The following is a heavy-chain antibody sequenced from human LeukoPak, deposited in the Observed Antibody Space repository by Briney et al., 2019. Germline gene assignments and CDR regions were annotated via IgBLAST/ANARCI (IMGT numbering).Heavy chain of an antibody. D-gene: IGHD5-24*01. CDR2: ISTSGTTM. Sequence: TREALRLSSEAPGFTFSDYYMSWIRQAPGKVLEWVSYISTSGTTMYYADSVKGRFTISRDKAKIPLYLQMNSLRAADSAVYYCAKLHGYNFDYWGQGTLVAVSS. V-gene: IGHV3-11*04. CDR3: AKLHGYNFDY. J-gene: IGHJ4*02. CDR1: GFTFSDYY.